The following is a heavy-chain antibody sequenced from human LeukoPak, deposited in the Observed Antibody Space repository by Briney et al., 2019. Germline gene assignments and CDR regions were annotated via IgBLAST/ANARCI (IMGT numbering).Heavy chain of an antibody. CDR3: ARASVVVITPDAFDI. D-gene: IGHD3-22*01. CDR2: IYTSGST. CDR1: GGSISSYY. J-gene: IGHJ3*02. V-gene: IGHV4-4*07. Sequence: SETLSLTCTVSGGSISSYYWSWIWQPAGKGLEWIGRIYTSGSTNYNPSLKSRVTMSVDASKSQFSLKLSSVTAADTAVYYCARASVVVITPDAFDIWGQGTMVTVSS.